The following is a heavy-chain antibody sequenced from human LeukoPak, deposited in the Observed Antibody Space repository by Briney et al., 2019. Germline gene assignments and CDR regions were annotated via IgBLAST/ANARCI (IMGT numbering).Heavy chain of an antibody. V-gene: IGHV3-53*01. CDR2: IYSGGST. Sequence: PGGSLRLSCAASGFTVSSNYMSWVRQAPGKGLEWVSVIYSGGSTYYADFVKGRFTISRDNSKNTLYLQMNSLRAEDTAVYYCARDSPRNSSSSDIWGQGTMVTVSS. D-gene: IGHD6-13*01. CDR1: GFTVSSNY. J-gene: IGHJ3*02. CDR3: ARDSPRNSSSSDI.